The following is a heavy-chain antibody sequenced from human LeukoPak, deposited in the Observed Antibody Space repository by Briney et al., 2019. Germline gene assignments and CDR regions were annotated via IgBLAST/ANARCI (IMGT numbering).Heavy chain of an antibody. V-gene: IGHV3-21*01. D-gene: IGHD3-10*01. CDR2: ISSSTTYI. J-gene: IGHJ4*02. CDR3: ARGALVRGVIRYFDY. CDR1: GFTFNTYS. Sequence: TGGPLRLSCAASGFTFNTYSMNWVRQAPGRGVEWVSSISSSTTYIYYADSVKGRFTISRDNAKNPMYLQMNSLRAEDTAVYYCARGALVRGVIRYFDYWGQGSLVTVSS.